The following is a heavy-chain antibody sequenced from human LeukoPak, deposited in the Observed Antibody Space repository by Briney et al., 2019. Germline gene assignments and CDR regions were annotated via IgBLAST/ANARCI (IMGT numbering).Heavy chain of an antibody. CDR2: ISGSGGST. Sequence: GGSLRLSCAASGFTFSSYAMSWVRQAPGKGLEWVSAISGSGGSTYYADSVKGRLTISRDNSKNTLYLQMNSLRAEDTAVYYCAKDLYGDYAASNWFDPWGQGTLVTVSS. V-gene: IGHV3-23*01. CDR3: AKDLYGDYAASNWFDP. J-gene: IGHJ5*02. D-gene: IGHD4-17*01. CDR1: GFTFSSYA.